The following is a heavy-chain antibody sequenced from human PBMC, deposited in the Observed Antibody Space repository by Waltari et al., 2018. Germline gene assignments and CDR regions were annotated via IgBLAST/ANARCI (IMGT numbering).Heavy chain of an antibody. Sequence: QVQLQESGPGLVKPSQTLSLTCTVSGGSISSGDYYWGWIRQPPGKGLEWIGSIYYSGSTYYNPSLKSRVTISVDTSKNQFSLKLSSVTAADTAVYYCARSPGYSSSWYPDWGQGTLVTVSS. D-gene: IGHD6-13*01. CDR1: GGSISSGDYY. V-gene: IGHV4-39*01. CDR3: ARSPGYSSSWYPD. CDR2: IYYSGST. J-gene: IGHJ4*02.